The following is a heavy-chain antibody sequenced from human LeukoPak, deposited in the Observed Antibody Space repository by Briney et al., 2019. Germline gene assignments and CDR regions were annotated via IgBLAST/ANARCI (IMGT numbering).Heavy chain of an antibody. V-gene: IGHV4-31*03. CDR1: GGSISSGGYS. D-gene: IGHD3-22*01. Sequence: SETLSLTCTVSGGSISSGGYSWSWIRQHPGKGLEWIGYIYYSGSTYYNPSLKSRVTISVDTSKNQFSLKLSSVTAADTAVYYCARGRKDSSGYYLDYWGQGTLVTVSS. CDR3: ARGRKDSSGYYLDY. J-gene: IGHJ4*02. CDR2: IYYSGST.